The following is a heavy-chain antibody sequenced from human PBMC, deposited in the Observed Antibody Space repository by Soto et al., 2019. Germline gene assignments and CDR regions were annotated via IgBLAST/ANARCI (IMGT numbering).Heavy chain of an antibody. CDR2: ISYDGSNK. CDR1: GFTFSSYG. D-gene: IGHD2-2*01. Sequence: GGSLRLSCAASGFTFSSYGMHWVRQAPGKGLEWVAVISYDGSNKYYADSVKGRFTISRDNSKNTLYLQMNSLRAEDTAVYYCAKSFRVQAANYYYYMDVWGKGTTVTVSS. J-gene: IGHJ6*03. CDR3: AKSFRVQAANYYYYMDV. V-gene: IGHV3-30*18.